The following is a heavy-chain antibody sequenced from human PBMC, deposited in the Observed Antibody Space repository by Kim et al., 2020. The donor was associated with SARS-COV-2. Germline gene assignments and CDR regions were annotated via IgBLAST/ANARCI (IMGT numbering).Heavy chain of an antibody. CDR2: IYSGGTT. V-gene: IGHV3-66*01. D-gene: IGHD6-19*01. Sequence: GGSLRLSCAASGFTVTSNYMSWVRQAPGKGLEWVSVIYSGGTTYYADSVKGRFTISRDKSKNTLYLQMNSLRAEDTAVYYCAREAVAVRYYFDYWGQGTLVTVSS. CDR1: GFTVTSNY. J-gene: IGHJ4*02. CDR3: AREAVAVRYYFDY.